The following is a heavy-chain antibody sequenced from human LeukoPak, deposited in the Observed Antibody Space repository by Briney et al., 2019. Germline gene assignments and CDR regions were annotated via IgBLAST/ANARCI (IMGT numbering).Heavy chain of an antibody. D-gene: IGHD7-27*01. V-gene: IGHV3-33*06. Sequence: PGGSLRLSCAASGFTFSSYGMHWVRQAPGKGLEWVAVIWYDGSNKYYADSVKGRFTISIDNSKNTLYLQMNSLRAEDTAVYYCAKSGPQLGYFDYWGQGTLVTVSS. J-gene: IGHJ4*02. CDR3: AKSGPQLGYFDY. CDR2: IWYDGSNK. CDR1: GFTFSSYG.